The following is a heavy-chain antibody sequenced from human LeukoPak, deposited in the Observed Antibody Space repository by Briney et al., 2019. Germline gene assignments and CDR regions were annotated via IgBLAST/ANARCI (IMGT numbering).Heavy chain of an antibody. CDR2: ISSSSSYI. CDR1: GFTFSSYS. J-gene: IGHJ4*02. V-gene: IGHV3-21*01. CDR3: AREEMSSSWTPFDY. Sequence: GGSLRLSCAASGFTFSSYSMNWVRQAPGKGLEWVSSISSSSSYIYYADSVKGRFTISRDNAKNSLYLQMNSLRAEDTAVYYCAREEMSSSWTPFDYWGQGTLVTVSS. D-gene: IGHD6-13*01.